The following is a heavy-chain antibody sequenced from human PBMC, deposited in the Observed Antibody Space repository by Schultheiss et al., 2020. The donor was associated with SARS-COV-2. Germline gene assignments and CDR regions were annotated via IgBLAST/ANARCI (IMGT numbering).Heavy chain of an antibody. J-gene: IGHJ3*02. CDR1: GGSISSGGYY. D-gene: IGHD3-22*01. CDR3: ARESGSDYYDSSGYRAFDI. V-gene: IGHV4-61*08. CDR2: IYYSGST. Sequence: SETLSLTCTVSGGSISSGGYYWSWIRQHPGKGLEWIGYIYYSGSTKYNPSLKSRVTISVDTSKNQFSLKLSSVTAADTAVYYCARESGSDYYDSSGYRAFDIWGQGTMVTVSS.